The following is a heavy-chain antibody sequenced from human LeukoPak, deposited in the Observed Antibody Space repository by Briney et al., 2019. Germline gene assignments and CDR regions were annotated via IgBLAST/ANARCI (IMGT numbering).Heavy chain of an antibody. Sequence: SETLSLTCTVSSGSISSYYWSWIRQPPGKGLEWIGYIYYSGSTNYNPSLKSRVTISVDTSKNQFSLKLSSVTAADTAVYYCARCMTYYYDSSGYYDYWGQGTLVTVSS. CDR1: SGSISSYY. V-gene: IGHV4-59*08. D-gene: IGHD3-22*01. J-gene: IGHJ4*02. CDR2: IYYSGST. CDR3: ARCMTYYYDSSGYYDY.